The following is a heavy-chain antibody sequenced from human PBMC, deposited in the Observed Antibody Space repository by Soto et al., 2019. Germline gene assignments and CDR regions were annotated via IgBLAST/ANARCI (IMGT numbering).Heavy chain of an antibody. D-gene: IGHD6-19*01. V-gene: IGHV1-18*01. CDR2: ISGHNGNT. J-gene: IGHJ4*02. CDR1: GYTFTNYD. Sequence: QVQLVQSGGEVKKPGASVKVSCKASGYTFTNYDISWVRQAPGQGPEWMGRISGHNGNTYYVQKCQGRVTMTTDTSTSTAYMELRSRTSDDTAVYYCARSSSSGWSRLWGQGTLVTVSS. CDR3: ARSSSSGWSRL.